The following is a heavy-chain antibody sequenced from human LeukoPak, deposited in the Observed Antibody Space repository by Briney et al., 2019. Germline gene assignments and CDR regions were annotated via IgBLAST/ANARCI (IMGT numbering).Heavy chain of an antibody. CDR3: VRRFDI. CDR1: GFTFSSYA. Sequence: GGSLRLSCAASGFTFSSYAMSWVRQAPGKGLEWVSHISSSGYTRYYPDSVKGRFTISRDDAKNSLYLQMHSLRAEDTAVYYCVRRFDIWGQGTMVTVSS. CDR2: ISSSGYTR. V-gene: IGHV3-48*03. J-gene: IGHJ3*02.